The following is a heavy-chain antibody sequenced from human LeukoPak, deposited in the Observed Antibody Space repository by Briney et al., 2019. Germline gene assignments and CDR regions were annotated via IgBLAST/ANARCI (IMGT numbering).Heavy chain of an antibody. V-gene: IGHV4-59*01. D-gene: IGHD6-13*01. J-gene: IGHJ4*02. Sequence: SETLSLTCTVSGGSITGYYWSWIRQPPGKGLEWIGYIYYTGSTNYNPSLRSRVTMSVDTSKNQFSLKLSSVTAADTAVYYCARFSGGSWFDYWGQGTLVTVSS. CDR3: ARFSGGSWFDY. CDR2: IYYTGST. CDR1: GGSITGYY.